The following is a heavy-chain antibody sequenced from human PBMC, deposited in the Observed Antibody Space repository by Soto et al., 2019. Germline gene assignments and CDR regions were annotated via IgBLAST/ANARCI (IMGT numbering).Heavy chain of an antibody. J-gene: IGHJ4*02. CDR1: GFTFSSYS. CDR3: ARGGAGGQIGVGAATGGLDYFDY. Sequence: EVQLVESGGGLVQPGGSLRLSCAASGFTFSSYSMNWVRQAPGKGLEWVSYISSSSSTIYYADSVKGRFTISRDNAKNSLDLQMNSLRDEDTAVYYCARGGAGGQIGVGAATGGLDYFDYWGQGTLVTVSS. D-gene: IGHD2-15*01. V-gene: IGHV3-48*02. CDR2: ISSSSSTI.